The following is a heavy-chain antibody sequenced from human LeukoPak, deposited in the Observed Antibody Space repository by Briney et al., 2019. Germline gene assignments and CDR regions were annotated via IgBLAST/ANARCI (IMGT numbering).Heavy chain of an antibody. J-gene: IGHJ6*03. CDR1: GGSFSGYY. CDR2: INHSGST. D-gene: IGHD6-13*01. Sequence: SETLSLTCAVYGGSFSGYYWSWIRQPPGKGLERIGEINHSGSTNYNPSLKSRVTISVDTSKNQFSLKLSSVTAADTAVYYCARGRVSSSWYYYYMDVWGKGTTVTVSS. V-gene: IGHV4-34*01. CDR3: ARGRVSSSWYYYYMDV.